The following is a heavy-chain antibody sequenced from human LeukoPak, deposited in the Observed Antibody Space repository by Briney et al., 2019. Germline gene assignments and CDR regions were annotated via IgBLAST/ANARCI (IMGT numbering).Heavy chain of an antibody. CDR1: GGTFSSYA. D-gene: IGHD3-22*01. CDR3: ARGGYYYDSSGYYYGS. J-gene: IGHJ4*02. V-gene: IGHV1-69*13. CDR2: IIPIFGTA. Sequence: ASVKVSCKASGGTFSSYAISWVRQGPGQGLEWMGGIIPIFGTANYAQKFQGRVTITADESTSTAYMELSSLRSEDTAVYYCARGGYYYDSSGYYYGSWGQGTLVTVSS.